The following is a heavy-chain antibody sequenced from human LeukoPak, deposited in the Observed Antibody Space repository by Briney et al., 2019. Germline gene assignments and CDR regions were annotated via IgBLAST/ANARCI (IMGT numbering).Heavy chain of an antibody. CDR2: IYYTGST. Sequence: SETLSLTCTVSGGSISNYYWNWIRQSPGKGLEWIGYIYYTGSTNYNPSLKSRVTMSVDTSKNQFSLNLKSVTPEDTAVYYCAKASYPHSGAWYNLLSWGRGTLVTVSS. V-gene: IGHV4-59*01. CDR3: AKASYPHSGAWYNLLS. CDR1: GGSISNYY. D-gene: IGHD6-13*01. J-gene: IGHJ5*02.